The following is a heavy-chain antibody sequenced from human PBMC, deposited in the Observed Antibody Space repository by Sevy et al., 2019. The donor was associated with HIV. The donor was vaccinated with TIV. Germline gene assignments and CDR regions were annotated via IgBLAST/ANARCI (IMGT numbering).Heavy chain of an antibody. Sequence: ASVKVSCKASGYTFTGYYMHWVRQAPGQGLEWMGWINPNSGGTNYAQKFQGRVTMTRDTSISTAYMELSRLRSDDTAVYYCARLWEETVLSDTAMVPPGLFYYFDYWGQGTLVTVSS. D-gene: IGHD5-18*01. CDR1: GYTFTGYY. J-gene: IGHJ4*02. CDR2: INPNSGGT. CDR3: ARLWEETVLSDTAMVPPGLFYYFDY. V-gene: IGHV1-2*02.